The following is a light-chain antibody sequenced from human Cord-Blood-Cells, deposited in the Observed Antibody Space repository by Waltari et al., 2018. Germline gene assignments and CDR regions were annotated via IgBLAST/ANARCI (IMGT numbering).Light chain of an antibody. CDR3: QQCYSTPYS. CDR2: AAA. Sequence: DIQMTQSPSSLSASVGDRVTITCRASQSISSYLNWYQQKPGKAPKLLIYAAASLQSGVPSRFGGSGSWTDFTLTISSLQPEDFATYYCQQCYSTPYSFGQGTKLEIK. CDR1: QSISSY. V-gene: IGKV1-39*01. J-gene: IGKJ2*03.